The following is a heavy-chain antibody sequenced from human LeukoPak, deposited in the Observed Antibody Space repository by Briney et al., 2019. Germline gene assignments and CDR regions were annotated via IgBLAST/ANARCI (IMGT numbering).Heavy chain of an antibody. CDR2: ISSSSSYI. J-gene: IGHJ6*03. Sequence: GGSLRLSCAASGFTFSSYSMNWVRQAPGKGLEWVSSISSSSSYIYYADSVKGRFTISRDNAKNSLYLQKNSLRAEDTAVYYCAREGFWSGYNYYYYYMDVWGKGTTVTVSS. D-gene: IGHD3-3*01. CDR1: GFTFSSYS. CDR3: AREGFWSGYNYYYYYMDV. V-gene: IGHV3-21*01.